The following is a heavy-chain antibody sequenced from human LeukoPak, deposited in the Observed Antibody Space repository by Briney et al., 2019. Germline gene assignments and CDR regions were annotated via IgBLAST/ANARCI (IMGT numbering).Heavy chain of an antibody. D-gene: IGHD6-19*01. CDR1: GYTFTTYD. J-gene: IGHJ5*02. CDR2: MNPNSGNT. V-gene: IGHV1-8*01. Sequence: ASVKVSCKASGYTFTTYDINWVWMNPNSGNTGYTQKFQGRVTMTRNTSISTAYMELSGLRSEDTAVYYCARGRGSGHKENWFDPWGQGTLVTVSS. CDR3: ARGRGSGHKENWFDP.